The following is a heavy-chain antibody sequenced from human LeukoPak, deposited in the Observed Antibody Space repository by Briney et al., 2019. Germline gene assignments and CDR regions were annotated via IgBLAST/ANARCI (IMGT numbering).Heavy chain of an antibody. D-gene: IGHD3-10*01. CDR2: IFHSGST. CDR3: ASIYGSGSYSPSGDYYYMDV. Sequence: PSETLSLTCTVSGDSISSSSYYWGWIRQPPGKGLEWIGSIFHSGSTYYNPSLKSRVTISVDTSKNQFSLKLSSVTAADTAVYYCASIYGSGSYSPSGDYYYMDVWGKGTTVTISS. J-gene: IGHJ6*03. CDR1: GDSISSSSYY. V-gene: IGHV4-39*07.